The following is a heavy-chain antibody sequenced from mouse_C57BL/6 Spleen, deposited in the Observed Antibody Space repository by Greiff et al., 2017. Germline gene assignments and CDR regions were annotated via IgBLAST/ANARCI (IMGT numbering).Heavy chain of an antibody. Sequence: EVQLQQSGAELVRPGASVKLSCTASGFNIKDYYMHWVKQRPEQGLEWIGRIDPEDGDTEYAPKFQGKATMTADTSSTTAYLQLSSLTSEDTAVYYCTTKDYYGSRWYFDVWGTGTTVTVSS. CDR1: GFNIKDYY. V-gene: IGHV14-1*01. J-gene: IGHJ1*03. CDR3: TTKDYYGSRWYFDV. D-gene: IGHD1-1*01. CDR2: IDPEDGDT.